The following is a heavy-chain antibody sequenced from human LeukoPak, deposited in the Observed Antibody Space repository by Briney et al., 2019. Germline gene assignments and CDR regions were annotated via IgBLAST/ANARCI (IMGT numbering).Heavy chain of an antibody. CDR1: GYTFTSYG. CDR2: ISAYNGNT. Sequence: GASVKVSCKASGYTFTSYGISWVRQAPGQGLEWMGWISAYNGNTNYAQKLQGRLTMTTDTSTSTAYLELRSLRSDDAAAYHCAKGPKRYNISTGHFVIETAFDIWGQGTMVTVSS. V-gene: IGHV1-18*01. CDR3: AKGPKRYNISTGHFVIETAFDI. J-gene: IGHJ3*02. D-gene: IGHD3-9*01.